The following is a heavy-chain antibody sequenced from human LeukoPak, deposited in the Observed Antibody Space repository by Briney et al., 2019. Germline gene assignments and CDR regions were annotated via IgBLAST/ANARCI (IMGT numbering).Heavy chain of an antibody. Sequence: PGRSLRLSCVASGFIFSDHAFHWVRQSPDKGREWVALIGSDGTKKYYADSVQGRFTVSRENSKNTLFLQMNTVRADDTAVYFCARQMTSTRLFDSWGQGTLVTVSS. V-gene: IGHV3-30*04. J-gene: IGHJ4*02. CDR2: IGSDGTKK. CDR1: GFIFSDHA. D-gene: IGHD5/OR15-5a*01. CDR3: ARQMTSTRLFDS.